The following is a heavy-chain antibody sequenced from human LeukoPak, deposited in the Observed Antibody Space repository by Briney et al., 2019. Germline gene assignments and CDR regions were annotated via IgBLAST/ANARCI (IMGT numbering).Heavy chain of an antibody. V-gene: IGHV4-4*09. CDR2: IYTSGGT. CDR3: ARLTRLSTSPDRYCLDY. CDR1: GDSISSYY. Sequence: SETLSLTCTVSGDSISSYYWSWIRQPPGKGLEWIGYIYTSGGTNYIPSLQGRVTISIDTSKNQFSLKLSSVTAADSAVYYCARLTRLSTSPDRYCLDYWGQGTLVTVSS. J-gene: IGHJ4*02. D-gene: IGHD6-6*01.